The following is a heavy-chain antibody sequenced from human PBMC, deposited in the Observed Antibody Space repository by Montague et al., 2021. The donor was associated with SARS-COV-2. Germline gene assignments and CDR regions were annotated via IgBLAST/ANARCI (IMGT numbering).Heavy chain of an antibody. CDR1: GGSIRNNF. J-gene: IGHJ5*02. V-gene: IGHV4-59*12. CDR2: IYYTGST. CDR3: ARAIGAPENWFDP. D-gene: IGHD3-16*01. Sequence: SETLSLTCTVSGGSIRNNFWSWIRQPQGKGLEWIGYIYYTGSTNYNPSLKSRVTMSISMSETQFSLKLNSVTAADTAVYYCARAIGAPENWFDPWGQGTLVTVSS.